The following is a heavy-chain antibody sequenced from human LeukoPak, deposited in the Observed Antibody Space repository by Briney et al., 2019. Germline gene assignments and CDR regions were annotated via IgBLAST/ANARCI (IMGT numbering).Heavy chain of an antibody. D-gene: IGHD6-6*01. CDR3: ATDSEGSSSIGSDAFDI. CDR2: FDPEDGET. CDR1: GYTLTELS. V-gene: IGHV1-24*01. J-gene: IGHJ3*02. Sequence: ASVKVSCKVSGYTLTELSMHWVRQAPGKGLEWMGGFDPEDGETIYAQKFQGRVTMTEDTSTDTAYMELSSLRSEDTAVYYCATDSEGSSSIGSDAFDIWGQGTMVTVSS.